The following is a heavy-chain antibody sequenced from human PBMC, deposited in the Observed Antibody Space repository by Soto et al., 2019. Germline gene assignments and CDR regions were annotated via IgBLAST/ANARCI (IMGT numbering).Heavy chain of an antibody. V-gene: IGHV4-59*01. CDR3: ARAVAAAGAGWFDP. CDR1: GGSISSYY. Sequence: NPSETLSLTCTVSGGSISSYYWSWIRQPPGKGLEWIGYIYYSGSTNYNPSLKSRVTISVDTSKNQFSLKLSSVTAADTAVYYCARAVAAAGAGWFDPWGQGTLVTVSS. D-gene: IGHD6-13*01. CDR2: IYYSGST. J-gene: IGHJ5*02.